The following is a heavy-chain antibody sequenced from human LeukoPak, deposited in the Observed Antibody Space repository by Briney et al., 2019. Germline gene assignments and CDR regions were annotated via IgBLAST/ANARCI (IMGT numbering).Heavy chain of an antibody. CDR1: GYSISSGYY. CDR3: ARGRGSSWYYFDY. V-gene: IGHV4-38-2*02. D-gene: IGHD6-13*01. J-gene: IGHJ4*02. CDR2: IYHSGST. Sequence: SETLSLTCTVSGYSISSGYYWGWIRRPPGKGLEWIGSIYHSGSTYYNPSLKSRVTISVDTSKNQFSLKLSSVTAADTAVYYCARGRGSSWYYFDYWGQGTLVTVSS.